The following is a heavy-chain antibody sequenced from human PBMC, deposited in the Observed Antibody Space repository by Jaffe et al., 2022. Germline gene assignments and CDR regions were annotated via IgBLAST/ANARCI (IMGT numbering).Heavy chain of an antibody. Sequence: EVHLVESGGGLVQPGGSLRLSCAASGFTFTSYNMNWVRQAPGKGLEWVSYISSSGRTIYYADSVKGRFTISRDNAKNSLYLQMNTLRAEDTAVYYCARDRNWNSLDNWGQGILVTVSS. CDR2: ISSSGRTI. CDR1: GFTFTSYN. D-gene: IGHD1-7*01. CDR3: ARDRNWNSLDN. J-gene: IGHJ4*02. V-gene: IGHV3-48*04.